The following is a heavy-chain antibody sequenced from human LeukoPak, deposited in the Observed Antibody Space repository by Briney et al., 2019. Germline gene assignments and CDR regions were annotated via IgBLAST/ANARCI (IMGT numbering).Heavy chain of an antibody. CDR3: ARGDCYTSPSHFDY. D-gene: IGHD5-24*01. V-gene: IGHV4-30-4*01. CDR1: GGSISSGDYY. CDR2: IYYSGST. Sequence: SETLSLTCTVSGGSISSGDYYWSWIRQPPGKGLEWIGYIYYSGSTYYNPSLKSRVTISVDTSKNQFSLKLSSVTAADTAVYYRARGDCYTSPSHFDYWGQGTLVTVSS. J-gene: IGHJ4*02.